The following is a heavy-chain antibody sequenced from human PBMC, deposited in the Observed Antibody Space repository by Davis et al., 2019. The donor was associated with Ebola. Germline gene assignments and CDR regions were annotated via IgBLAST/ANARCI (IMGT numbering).Heavy chain of an antibody. D-gene: IGHD2-15*01. Sequence: GESLKISCAASGFTFSGSAMHWVRQASGKGLEWVGRIRSKANSYATAYAASVKGRFTISRDDSKNTAYLQMNSLKTEDTAVYYCTRRDCSGGSCYIHWGQGTLVTVSS. CDR3: TRRDCSGGSCYIH. J-gene: IGHJ4*02. CDR1: GFTFSGSA. V-gene: IGHV3-73*01. CDR2: IRSKANSYAT.